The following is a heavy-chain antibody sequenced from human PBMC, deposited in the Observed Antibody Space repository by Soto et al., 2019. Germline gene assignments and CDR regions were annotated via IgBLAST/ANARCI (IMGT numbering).Heavy chain of an antibody. D-gene: IGHD2-2*01. V-gene: IGHV3-30-3*01. CDR2: ISYDGSNK. Sequence: QVQLVESGGGVVQPGRSLRLSCAASGFTFSSYAMHWVRQAPGKGLEWVAVISYDGSNKYYADSVKGRFTISRVNSKNTLYLQMNSLRAEDTAVYYCARVVPAAAFDYWGQGTLVTVSS. CDR3: ARVVPAAAFDY. J-gene: IGHJ4*02. CDR1: GFTFSSYA.